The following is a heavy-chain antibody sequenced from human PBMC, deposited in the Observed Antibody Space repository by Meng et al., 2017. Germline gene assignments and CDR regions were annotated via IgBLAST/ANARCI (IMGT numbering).Heavy chain of an antibody. J-gene: IGHJ1*01. CDR3: AKDSQISLTYYYDSSGYYGTEYFQH. V-gene: IGHV3-23*01. CDR1: GFTFSSYA. CDR2: ISGSGGST. D-gene: IGHD3-22*01. Sequence: GGSLRLSCAASGFTFSSYAMSRVRQGPGKGLEWVSAISGSGGSTHYADSVKVRFTISRDNSKNTLHLQMNSLRAEDTAVYYCAKDSQISLTYYYDSSGYYGTEYFQHWGQGTLVTVSS.